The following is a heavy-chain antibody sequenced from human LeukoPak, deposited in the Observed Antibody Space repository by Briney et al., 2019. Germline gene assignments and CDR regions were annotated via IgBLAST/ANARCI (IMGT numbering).Heavy chain of an antibody. CDR1: GFTLSSYG. Sequence: GGSLRLSCAASGFTLSSYGMSWVRQAPGKGLEWVSAIRGSGGSTYYADSVKGRFTISRDISKNTLYLQMNSLRAEDTAVYYCAKADYDFWSGYNYWGQGTLVTVSS. V-gene: IGHV3-23*01. CDR2: IRGSGGST. D-gene: IGHD3-3*01. CDR3: AKADYDFWSGYNY. J-gene: IGHJ4*02.